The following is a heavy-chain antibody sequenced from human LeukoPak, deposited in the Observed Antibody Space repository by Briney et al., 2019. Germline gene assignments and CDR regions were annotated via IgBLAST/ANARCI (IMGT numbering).Heavy chain of an antibody. J-gene: IGHJ4*02. V-gene: IGHV3-7*01. CDR3: ARGQGYYYGSGSYYYFDY. Sequence: GGSLRLSCAASGFTFSSYSMNWVRQAPGKGLEWVANIKQDGSEKYYVDSVKGRFTISRDNAKNSLYLQMNSLRAEDTAVYYCARGQGYYYGSGSYYYFDYWGQGTLVTVSS. CDR2: IKQDGSEK. CDR1: GFTFSSYS. D-gene: IGHD3-10*01.